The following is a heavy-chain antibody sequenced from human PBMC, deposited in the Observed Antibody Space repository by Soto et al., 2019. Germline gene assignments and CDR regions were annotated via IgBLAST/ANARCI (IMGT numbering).Heavy chain of an antibody. J-gene: IGHJ6*02. V-gene: IGHV4-34*01. CDR2: INHSGST. CDR1: GGSFSGYY. CDR3: ARSVVVPAASGTYYYYYGMDV. D-gene: IGHD2-2*01. Sequence: SETLSLTCAVYGGSFSGYYWSWIRQPPGKGLEWIGEINHSGSTNYNPSLKSRVTISVDTSKNQLSLKLSSVTAADTAVYYCARSVVVPAASGTYYYYYGMDVWGQGTTVTVSS.